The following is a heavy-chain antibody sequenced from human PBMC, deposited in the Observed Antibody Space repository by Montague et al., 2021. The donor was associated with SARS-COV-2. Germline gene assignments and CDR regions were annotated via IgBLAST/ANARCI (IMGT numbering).Heavy chain of an antibody. D-gene: IGHD6-6*01. J-gene: IGHJ4*02. V-gene: IGHV4-59*01. CDR2: IYYSGST. CDR1: GGSISSYY. Sequence: SETLSLTCTVSGGSISSYYWSWIRQPPGKGLEWIGYIYYSGSTNYNPSLKSRVTISVDTSKNQFSLKLSSVTAADTAVYYCARGREYCSSAGFDYGGQGTLVTVSA. CDR3: ARGREYCSSAGFDY.